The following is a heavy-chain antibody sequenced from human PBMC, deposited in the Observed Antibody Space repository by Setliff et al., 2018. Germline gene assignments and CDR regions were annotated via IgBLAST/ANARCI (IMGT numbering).Heavy chain of an antibody. Sequence: LSLTCTVSGGSISSHYWSWIRQPPGKGLEWIGYIYYSGSTNYNPSLKSRVTISVDTSKNQFSLKLSSVTAADTAVYYCARGIPAYDFWSGYYIGYYYYMDVWGKGTTVTVS. D-gene: IGHD3-3*01. CDR3: ARGIPAYDFWSGYYIGYYYYMDV. CDR2: IYYSGST. J-gene: IGHJ6*03. CDR1: GGSISSHY. V-gene: IGHV4-59*11.